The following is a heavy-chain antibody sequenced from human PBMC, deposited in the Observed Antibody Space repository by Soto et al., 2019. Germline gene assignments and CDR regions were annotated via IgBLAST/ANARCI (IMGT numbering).Heavy chain of an antibody. J-gene: IGHJ6*02. D-gene: IGHD1-26*01. CDR2: IYYSGST. CDR1: GGSVSSGSYY. V-gene: IGHV4-61*01. CDR3: AREWELDYYYGMHV. Sequence: QVQLQESGPGLVKPSETLSLTCTVSGGSVSSGSYYWSWIRQPPGQGLEWIGYIYYSGSTNYNPSLKSRVTISVDTSKNQFSLKLSSVTAADTAVYYCAREWELDYYYGMHVWGQGTTVTVSS.